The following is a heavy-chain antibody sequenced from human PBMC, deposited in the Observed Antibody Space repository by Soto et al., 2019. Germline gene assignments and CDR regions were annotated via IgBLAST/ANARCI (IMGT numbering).Heavy chain of an antibody. CDR1: GFGFSSYG. D-gene: IGHD3-3*01. CDR3: AREGVFGLVKIVPPDY. J-gene: IGHJ4*02. Sequence: VQLLESGGGVAQPGRSLRLSCRASGFGFSSYGMLWVRQAPGKGPEWVAFISFDGSTQYYADSVRGRFTISRDNSENTLYLQLDIPRVEDTAMYYCAREGVFGLVKIVPPDYWGQGAQVTVSA. CDR2: ISFDGSTQ. V-gene: IGHV3-30*03.